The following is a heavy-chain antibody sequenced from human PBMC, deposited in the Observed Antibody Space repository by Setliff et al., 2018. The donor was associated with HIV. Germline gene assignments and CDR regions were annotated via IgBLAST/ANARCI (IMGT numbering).Heavy chain of an antibody. V-gene: IGHV1-18*04. D-gene: IGHD2-15*01. Sequence: ASVKVSCKASGYTFTSYYMHWVRQAPGQGLEWMGWISGFNGNTNYAQILQDRVTVTTDTSTSTAYMALRSMRSDDTAVYYCARAGGFCNAANCLRSYDAFDIWGQGTTVTVSS. J-gene: IGHJ3*02. CDR2: ISGFNGNT. CDR1: GYTFTSYY. CDR3: ARAGGFCNAANCLRSYDAFDI.